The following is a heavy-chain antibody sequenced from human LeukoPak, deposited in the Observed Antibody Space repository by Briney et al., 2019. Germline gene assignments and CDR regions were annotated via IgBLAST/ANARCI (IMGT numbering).Heavy chain of an antibody. V-gene: IGHV3-48*03. J-gene: IGHJ4*02. CDR1: GFSFTYAW. D-gene: IGHD3-16*01. CDR2: ISSSGSTI. Sequence: GGSLRLSCVASGFSFTYAWMNWVRQAPGKGLEWVSYISSSGSTIYYADSVQGRFTISRDNAKNSLYLQMSSLRAEDTAVYYCARNDYNFDYWGQGTLVTVSS. CDR3: ARNDYNFDY.